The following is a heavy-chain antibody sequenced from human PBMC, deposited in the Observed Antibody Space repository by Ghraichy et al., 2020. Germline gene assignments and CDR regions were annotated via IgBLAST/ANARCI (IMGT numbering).Heavy chain of an antibody. CDR1: GFTFSNAW. D-gene: IGHD2-21*01. Sequence: GESLNISCAASGFTFSNAWMSWVRQVPGKGLEWVGRIKSKTDGGTTDYAAPVKGRFTISRDDSKTTLFLQMNSLKTEDTAVYYCATENYGGPEYWGQGTLVTVSS. CDR3: ATENYGGPEY. CDR2: IKSKTDGGTT. J-gene: IGHJ4*02. V-gene: IGHV3-15*01.